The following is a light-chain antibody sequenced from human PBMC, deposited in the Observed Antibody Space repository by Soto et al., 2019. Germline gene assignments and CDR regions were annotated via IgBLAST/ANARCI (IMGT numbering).Light chain of an antibody. V-gene: IGLV1-40*01. Sequence: QSVLTQPPSVSGAPGQRVSISCTGSSSNIGAPFDVHWYQQFPGTVPKLLIFGNSNRPSGVPDRFSGSKSGTSASLAITGLQAEDEADYYCQSFDSSLRALVFGGGTKLTVL. CDR1: SSNIGAPFD. CDR2: GNS. J-gene: IGLJ2*01. CDR3: QSFDSSLRALV.